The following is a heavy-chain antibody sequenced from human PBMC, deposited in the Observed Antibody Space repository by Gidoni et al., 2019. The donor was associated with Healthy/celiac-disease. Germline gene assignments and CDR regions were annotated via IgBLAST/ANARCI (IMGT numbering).Heavy chain of an antibody. J-gene: IGHJ4*02. CDR3: TTEPLD. V-gene: IGHV3-15*07. CDR2: IKSKTDGRTT. CDR1: GFTVSNAW. Sequence: EVQLVESGGGLVKSGGSLRLSCAASGFTVSNAWMNWVSQAPGKGLEGVGRIKSKTDGRTTDYAAPVKGRFTISRDDSKNTLYLQMNSLKTEDKAVYYCTTEPLDWGQGTLVTVSS.